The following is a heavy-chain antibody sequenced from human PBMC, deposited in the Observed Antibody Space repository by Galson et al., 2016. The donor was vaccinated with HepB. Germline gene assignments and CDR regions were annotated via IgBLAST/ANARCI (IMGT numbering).Heavy chain of an antibody. CDR1: GGSIISGGSY. V-gene: IGHV4-31*03. J-gene: IGHJ4*02. CDR2: IYYTGST. Sequence: TLSLTCTVSGGSIISGGSYWSWIRQHPGKGLEWIGYIYYTGSTNYSPSLRNRVTISLDTSENQFSLNLTSVTAADTAVYYCAKATGYGEKWLPQSIDFWGQGTLVSVSS. D-gene: IGHD3-9*01. CDR3: AKATGYGEKWLPQSIDF.